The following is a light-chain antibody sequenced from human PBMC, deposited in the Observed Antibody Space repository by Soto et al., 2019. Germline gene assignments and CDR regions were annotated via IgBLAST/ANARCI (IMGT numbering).Light chain of an antibody. J-gene: IGKJ1*01. CDR1: QSVSSSY. CDR3: QQYNNWPPWT. CDR2: GAS. Sequence: PGERVTLSCRASQSVSSSYLTWYQQKPGQAPRLLIYGASTRATSIPARFRGSGSGTEFTLTISSLQSEDFAVYYCQQYNNWPPWTFGQGTKVDIX. V-gene: IGKV3D-15*01.